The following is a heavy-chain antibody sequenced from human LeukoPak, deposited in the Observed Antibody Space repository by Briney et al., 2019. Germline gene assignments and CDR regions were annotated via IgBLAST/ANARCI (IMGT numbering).Heavy chain of an antibody. D-gene: IGHD5-18*01. Sequence: SETLSLTCTVSGGSISSGDYYWSWIRQPPGKGLEWIGYIYYSGSTYYNPSLKSRVTISVDTSKNQFSLKLSSVTAADTAVYYCARSGYSYGHYFDYWGQGTLVTVSS. V-gene: IGHV4-30-4*08. CDR2: IYYSGST. J-gene: IGHJ4*02. CDR1: GGSISSGDYY. CDR3: ARSGYSYGHYFDY.